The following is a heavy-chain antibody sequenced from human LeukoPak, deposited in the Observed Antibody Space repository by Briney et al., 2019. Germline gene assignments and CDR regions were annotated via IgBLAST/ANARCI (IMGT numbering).Heavy chain of an antibody. CDR3: AKARDDYGDYPKDY. CDR1: GFTFSSYA. Sequence: PGGSLRPSCAASGFTFSSYAMSWVRQAPGKGLEWVSAISGSGGSTYYADSVKGRFTISRDNSKNTLYLQMNSLRAEDTAVYYCAKARDDYGDYPKDYWGQGTLVTVSS. D-gene: IGHD4-17*01. CDR2: ISGSGGST. V-gene: IGHV3-23*01. J-gene: IGHJ4*02.